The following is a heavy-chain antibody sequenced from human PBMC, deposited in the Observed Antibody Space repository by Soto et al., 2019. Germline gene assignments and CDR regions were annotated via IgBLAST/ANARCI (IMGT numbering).Heavy chain of an antibody. CDR1: GFNFSSYA. V-gene: IGHV3-23*01. J-gene: IGHJ6*01. Sequence: PGGSLRLSCAPSGFNFSSYAMSWVCQTTGKGLEWVSAISGSGGSTYYADSVKGRFTISQDNSKHTLYLKMNSLRAEDTAVYYCALPGRTVTFFYYYSGMDVWGQGTTVNVSS. CDR2: ISGSGGST. D-gene: IGHD4-4*01. CDR3: ALPGRTVTFFYYYSGMDV.